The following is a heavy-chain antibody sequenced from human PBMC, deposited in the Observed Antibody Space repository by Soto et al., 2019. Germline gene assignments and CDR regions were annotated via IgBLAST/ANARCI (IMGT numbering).Heavy chain of an antibody. J-gene: IGHJ4*02. V-gene: IGHV4-34*01. CDR2: INHSGST. Sequence: SETLSLTCAVYGGSFSGYYWTWIRQPPGTGLEWIGEINHSGSTNYNPSLKSRVTISVDTSKNQFSLKLSSVTAADTAVYYCARAPKNLLRYFDWLSRGPFDYWGQGTLVTVSS. CDR1: GGSFSGYY. CDR3: ARAPKNLLRYFDWLSRGPFDY. D-gene: IGHD3-9*01.